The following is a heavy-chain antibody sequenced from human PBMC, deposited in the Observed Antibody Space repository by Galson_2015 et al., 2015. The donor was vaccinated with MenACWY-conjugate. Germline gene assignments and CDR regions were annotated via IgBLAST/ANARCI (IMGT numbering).Heavy chain of an antibody. V-gene: IGHV1-69*13. Sequence: SVKVSCKASGGTFSSFGSSWVRQAPGQGLEWMAGTIPVFGTPNYAPKFQGRVTLSADDSTSTAYMELTSLRSEDTAVYYCAKDHSYNYDSSGYFRDWGQGTLVTVSS. CDR1: GGTFSSFG. D-gene: IGHD3-22*01. CDR3: AKDHSYNYDSSGYFRD. J-gene: IGHJ4*01. CDR2: TIPVFGTP.